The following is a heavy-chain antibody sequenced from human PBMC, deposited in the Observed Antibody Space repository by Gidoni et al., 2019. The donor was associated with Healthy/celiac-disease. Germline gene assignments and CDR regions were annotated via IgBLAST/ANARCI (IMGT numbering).Heavy chain of an antibody. Sequence: QMQLVQSGPEAKKPGTLVKVSCKASGFTFTSSAVQWVRQARGQRLEWIGWIVVGSGNTNYAQKFQERVTITRDMSTSTAYMELSSLRSEDTAVYYCAADRGGTLRGIFDYWGQGTLVTVSS. CDR3: AADRGGTLRGIFDY. D-gene: IGHD1-26*01. J-gene: IGHJ4*02. CDR2: IVVGSGNT. CDR1: GFTFTSSA. V-gene: IGHV1-58*01.